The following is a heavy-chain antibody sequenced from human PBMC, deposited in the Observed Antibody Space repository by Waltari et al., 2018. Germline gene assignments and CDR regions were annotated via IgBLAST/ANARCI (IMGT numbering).Heavy chain of an antibody. V-gene: IGHV1-2*02. CDR2: INCNTGDR. D-gene: IGHD5-12*01. Sequence: VQLVQSGAEVKKPGASVKVSCKPSGYTFPPYYMHWVRQVPGQGLEWMGWINCNTGDRDYAQKFRGRVTMTRETSLTTVYMEMNRLTSGDTAVYYCAREDIVATKVFDDWGHGTLVTVSS. J-gene: IGHJ4*01. CDR3: AREDIVATKVFDD. CDR1: GYTFPPYY.